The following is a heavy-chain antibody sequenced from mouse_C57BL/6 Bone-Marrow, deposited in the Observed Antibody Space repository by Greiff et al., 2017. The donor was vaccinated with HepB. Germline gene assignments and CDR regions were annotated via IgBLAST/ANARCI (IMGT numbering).Heavy chain of an antibody. CDR1: GYSITSGYY. CDR2: ISYDGSN. J-gene: IGHJ2*01. D-gene: IGHD1-1*01. CDR3: ARGSSPVVADYFDY. Sequence: EVKLQESGPGLVKPSQSLSLTCSVTGYSITSGYYWNWIRQFPGNKLEWMGYISYDGSNNYNPSLKNRTSITRDTSKNQFFLKLNSVTTKDTATYYCARGSSPVVADYFDYWGQGTTLTVSS. V-gene: IGHV3-6*01.